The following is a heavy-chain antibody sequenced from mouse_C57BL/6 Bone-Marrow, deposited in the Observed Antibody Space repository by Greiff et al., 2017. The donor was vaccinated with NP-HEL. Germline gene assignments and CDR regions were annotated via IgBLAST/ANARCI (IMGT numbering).Heavy chain of an antibody. J-gene: IGHJ4*01. CDR3: ARIPALYAMDY. Sequence: QVQLQQSGAELVRPGTSVKMSCKASGYTFTNYWIGWAKQRPGHGLEWIGDIYPGGGYTNYNEKFKGKATLTADKSSSTAYMQFSSLTSEDSAIYYCARIPALYAMDYWGQGTSVTVSS. V-gene: IGHV1-63*01. CDR2: IYPGGGYT. CDR1: GYTFTNYW.